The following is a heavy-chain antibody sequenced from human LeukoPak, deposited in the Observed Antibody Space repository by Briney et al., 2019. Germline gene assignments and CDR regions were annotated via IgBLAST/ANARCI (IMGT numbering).Heavy chain of an antibody. CDR3: ARDRPVRGVISASKRGENYYYYGMDV. D-gene: IGHD3-10*01. J-gene: IGHJ6*02. V-gene: IGHV4-59*01. Sequence: SETLSLTCTVSGGSISIYYWSWIRQPPGKGLEWIGYIYYSGSTNYNPSLKSRVTISVDTSKNQFSLKLSSVTAADTAVYYCARDRPVRGVISASKRGENYYYYGMDVWGQGTTVTVSS. CDR1: GGSISIYY. CDR2: IYYSGST.